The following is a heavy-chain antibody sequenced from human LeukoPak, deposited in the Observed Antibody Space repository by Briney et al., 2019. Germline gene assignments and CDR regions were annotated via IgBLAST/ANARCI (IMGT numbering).Heavy chain of an antibody. J-gene: IGHJ6*03. D-gene: IGHD6-13*01. CDR3: ARSAGSSTNYYYYYYMDV. CDR2: ISAYNGNT. V-gene: IGHV1-18*01. CDR1: GYTFTSYG. Sequence: GASVKVSCKASGYTFTSYGISWVRQAPGQGLEWMGWISAYNGNTNYAQKLQGRVTMTTDTSTSTAYMELRSLRSDDTAVYYCARSAGSSTNYYYYYYMDVWGKGTTVTVSS.